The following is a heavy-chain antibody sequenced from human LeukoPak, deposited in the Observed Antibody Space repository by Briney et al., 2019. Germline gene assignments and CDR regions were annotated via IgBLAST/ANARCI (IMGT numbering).Heavy chain of an antibody. Sequence: GGSLRLSCAASGFTFSSYAMSWVRQAPGKGLEWVSAISGSGGSTYYADSVKDRFTISRDNSKNTLYLQMNSLRAEDTAVYYCATSEYSSGWYFFDYWGQGTLVTVSS. J-gene: IGHJ4*02. CDR3: ATSEYSSGWYFFDY. D-gene: IGHD6-19*01. V-gene: IGHV3-23*01. CDR1: GFTFSSYA. CDR2: ISGSGGST.